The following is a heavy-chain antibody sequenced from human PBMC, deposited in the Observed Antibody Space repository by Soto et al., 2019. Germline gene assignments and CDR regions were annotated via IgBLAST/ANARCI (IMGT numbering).Heavy chain of an antibody. J-gene: IGHJ4*02. Sequence: VQLVESGGGVVQPGRSLRLSCAASGFTFSDYAMHWFRQAPGKGLGWVAVVSHDGRNTHYADSVKGRFTISRDSSKNTVSLEMTSLRAEDTAVYYCAKGGRQWLVTSDFNYWGQGALVTVSS. CDR2: VSHDGRNT. D-gene: IGHD6-19*01. V-gene: IGHV3-30*18. CDR1: GFTFSDYA. CDR3: AKGGRQWLVTSDFNY.